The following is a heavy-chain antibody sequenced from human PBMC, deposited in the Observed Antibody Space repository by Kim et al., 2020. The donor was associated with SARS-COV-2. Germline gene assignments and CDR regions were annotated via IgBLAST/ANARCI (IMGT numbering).Heavy chain of an antibody. CDR3: ARVRGTIFGVVIIGGWFDP. D-gene: IGHD3-3*01. CDR1: GYTFTSYA. V-gene: IGHV7-4-1*02. Sequence: ASVKVSCKASGYTFTSYAMNWVRQAPGQGLEWMGWINTNTGNPTYAQGFTGRFVFSLDTSVSTAYLQISSLKAEDTAVYYCARVRGTIFGVVIIGGWFDPGGQGTLVTVSS. CDR2: INTNTGNP. J-gene: IGHJ5*02.